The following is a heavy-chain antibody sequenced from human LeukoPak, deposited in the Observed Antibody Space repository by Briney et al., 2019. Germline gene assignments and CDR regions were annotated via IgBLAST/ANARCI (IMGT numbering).Heavy chain of an antibody. CDR3: ARNRYYYGSGNYGVPNWFDP. CDR1: GGSISSNSYY. V-gene: IGHV4-39*01. Sequence: PSETLSLTCTVSGGSISSNSYYWGWIRQPPGKGLKWIGSIYYSGSTYYNPSLKSRVTISVDTSKNQFSLKLNSVTAADTAVYYCARNRYYYGSGNYGVPNWFDPWGQGTLVTVSS. J-gene: IGHJ5*02. CDR2: IYYSGST. D-gene: IGHD3-10*01.